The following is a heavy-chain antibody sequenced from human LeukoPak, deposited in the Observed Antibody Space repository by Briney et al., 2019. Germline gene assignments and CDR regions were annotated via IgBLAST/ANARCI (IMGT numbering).Heavy chain of an antibody. CDR2: IDWDDDK. CDR3: ARIRSSGWYDY. D-gene: IGHD6-19*01. V-gene: IGHV2-70*04. Sequence: SGPTLVNPTQTLTLTCTFSGFSLSTSGMRVRWIRQPPGKALEWLARIDWDDDKFYSTSLKTRLTISKDTSKNQVVLTLTNMDPVDTATYYCARIRSSGWYDYWGQGTLVTVSS. CDR1: GFSLSTSGMR. J-gene: IGHJ4*02.